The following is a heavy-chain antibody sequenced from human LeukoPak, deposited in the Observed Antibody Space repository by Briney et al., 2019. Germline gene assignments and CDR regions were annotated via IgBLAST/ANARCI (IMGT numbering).Heavy chain of an antibody. V-gene: IGHV3-21*01. CDR1: GFTFSSYS. CDR3: ARDDESSSWYLPFPDY. CDR2: ISSSSSYI. D-gene: IGHD6-13*01. J-gene: IGHJ4*02. Sequence: GGSLRLSCVASGFTFSSYSMNWVRQAPGKGLEWVSSISSSSSYIYYADSVKGRFTISGDNAKNSLYLQMNSLRAEDTAVYYCARDDESSSWYLPFPDYWGQGTLVTVSS.